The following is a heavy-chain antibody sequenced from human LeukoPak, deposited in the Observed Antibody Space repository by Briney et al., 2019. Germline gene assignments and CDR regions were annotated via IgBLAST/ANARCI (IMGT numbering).Heavy chain of an antibody. J-gene: IGHJ4*02. CDR3: ATIQWLAYYFDY. D-gene: IGHD6-19*01. Sequence: ASVKVSCKASGYTFTGYYMHWVRQAPGQGLEWMGWINPNSGGTNYAQKFQGRVTMTRDTSISTAYMELSSLRSEDTAVYYCATIQWLAYYFDYWGQGTLVTVSS. V-gene: IGHV1-2*02. CDR2: INPNSGGT. CDR1: GYTFTGYY.